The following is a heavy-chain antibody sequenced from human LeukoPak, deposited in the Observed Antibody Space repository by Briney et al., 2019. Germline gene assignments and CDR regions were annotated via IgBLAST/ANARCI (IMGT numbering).Heavy chain of an antibody. V-gene: IGHV1-3*01. D-gene: IGHD3-10*01. Sequence: ASVKVSCKASGYTFTSFTLHWLRQAPGQRLEWMGWINVGNGNTKYSQNFQDRVTISRDTSASTAYMELSSLRSEDTAVYYCARDRYYGSGTYNSFDYWGQGTLVTVSS. CDR1: GYTFTSFT. J-gene: IGHJ4*02. CDR2: INVGNGNT. CDR3: ARDRYYGSGTYNSFDY.